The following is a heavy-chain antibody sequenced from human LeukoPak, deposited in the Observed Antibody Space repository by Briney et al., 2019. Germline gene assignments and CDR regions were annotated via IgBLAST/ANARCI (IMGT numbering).Heavy chain of an antibody. CDR1: GFTFSSYG. D-gene: IGHD6-19*01. Sequence: PGGSLRLSCAASGFTFSSYGMHWVRQAPGKGLEWVAFIRYDGSNKYYADSVKGRFTISRDNSKNTLYLQMNSLRAEDTAVYYCAKDFRIAVPHAPPWFDPWGQGTLVTVSS. CDR3: AKDFRIAVPHAPPWFDP. V-gene: IGHV3-30*02. CDR2: IRYDGSNK. J-gene: IGHJ5*02.